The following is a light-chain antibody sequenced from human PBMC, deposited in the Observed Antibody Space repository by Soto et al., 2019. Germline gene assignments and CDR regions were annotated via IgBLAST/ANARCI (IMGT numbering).Light chain of an antibody. J-gene: IGKJ1*01. V-gene: IGKV1-5*01. Sequence: MTQSPSTLSTSVGDRVTITCRASQSVGRWLAWYQQKPGKAPNLLIYDVSSLESGVPSRFSGSGSGTEFTLTISSLQPDDFATYYCQQYNPSSPWTFGQGTKVEVK. CDR2: DVS. CDR3: QQYNPSSPWT. CDR1: QSVGRW.